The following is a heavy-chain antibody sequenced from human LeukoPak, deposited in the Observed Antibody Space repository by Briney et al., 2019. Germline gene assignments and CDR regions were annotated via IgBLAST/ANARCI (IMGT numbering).Heavy chain of an antibody. D-gene: IGHD1-1*01. CDR3: ARRVNTNWSFDY. Sequence: PGGSLRLSCAASGFTFSSYSMNWVRQAPGKGLEWVSVIYTSGSTYYAESVKGRFTISRDDSTNTLYLQMNSLRAEDTAVYYCARRVNTNWSFDYWGQGTLVTVSS. CDR2: IYTSGST. V-gene: IGHV3-66*02. CDR1: GFTFSSYS. J-gene: IGHJ4*02.